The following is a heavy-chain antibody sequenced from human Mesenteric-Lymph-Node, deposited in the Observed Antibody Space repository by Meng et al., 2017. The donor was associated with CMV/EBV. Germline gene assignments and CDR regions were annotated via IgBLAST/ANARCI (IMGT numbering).Heavy chain of an antibody. CDR2: SSGTTPYI. V-gene: IGHV3-21*01. J-gene: IGHJ4*02. Sequence: GGSLRLSCAASGFTFSDYEMSWVRQAPGKGLEWVSSSSGTTPYIHYADSVKGRFTVSRDNAKNSLFLQMNNLRVEDTAVYYCVRGVFDSWGQGVQVTVSS. CDR1: GFTFSDYE. CDR3: VRGVFDS.